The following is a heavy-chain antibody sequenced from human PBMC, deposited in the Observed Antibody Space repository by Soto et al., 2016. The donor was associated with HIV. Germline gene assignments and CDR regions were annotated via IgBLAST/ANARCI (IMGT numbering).Heavy chain of an antibody. CDR3: ARGLTSNPWYYYDSSGYSDY. D-gene: IGHD3-22*01. CDR2: MNPNSGNT. J-gene: IGHJ4*02. CDR1: GYTFTGYY. Sequence: QVQLVQSGAEVKKPGASVKVSCKASGYTFTGYYMHWVRQATGQGLEWMGWMNPNSGNTGYAQKFQGRVTITRNTSISTAYMELSSLRSEDTAVYYCARGLTSNPWYYYDSSGYSDYWGQGTLVTVSS. V-gene: IGHV1-8*03.